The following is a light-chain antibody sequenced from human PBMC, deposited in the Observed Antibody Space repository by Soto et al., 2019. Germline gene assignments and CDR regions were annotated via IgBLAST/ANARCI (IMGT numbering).Light chain of an antibody. CDR3: QQYNNWPLT. J-gene: IGKJ1*01. Sequence: EIVLTQSPGILYLSPGDRATLSCRASQTISSGFLAWYQQKVGQAPRLLIYDASSRATGIPDRFSGSGSGTDFSLTISSLQSEDFAVYYCQQYNNWPLTFGQGTKVDIK. CDR1: QTISSGF. V-gene: IGKV3-20*01. CDR2: DAS.